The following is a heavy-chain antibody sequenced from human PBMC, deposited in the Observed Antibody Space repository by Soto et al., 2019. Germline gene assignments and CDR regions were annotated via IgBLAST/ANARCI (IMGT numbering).Heavy chain of an antibody. Sequence: RLSCAASGFPFSNAWINWVRQVPGKGLEWVGRVKSKTDGGSSDYAAPVKGRFAVSRDDSKNIVYLQMNSLKIEDTGVYYCTTDSRTTLPEIRFDYWGHGTQVTVSS. V-gene: IGHV3-15*07. J-gene: IGHJ4*01. CDR3: TTDSRTTLPEIRFDY. CDR1: GFPFSNAW. CDR2: VKSKTDGGSS. D-gene: IGHD1-26*01.